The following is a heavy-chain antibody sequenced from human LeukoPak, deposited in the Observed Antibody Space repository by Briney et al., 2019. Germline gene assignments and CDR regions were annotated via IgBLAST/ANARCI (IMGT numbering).Heavy chain of an antibody. J-gene: IGHJ3*02. CDR2: IIPILGIA. V-gene: IGHV1-69*04. CDR1: GGTFSSYA. CDR3: ARRYCSSTSCYITTAVDI. D-gene: IGHD2-2*02. Sequence: SVKLSCKASGGTFSSYAISWVRQAPGQGLEWMGRIIPILGIANYAQKFQGRVTITADKSTSTAYMELSSLRSEDTAVYYCARRYCSSTSCYITTAVDIWGQGTMVTVSS.